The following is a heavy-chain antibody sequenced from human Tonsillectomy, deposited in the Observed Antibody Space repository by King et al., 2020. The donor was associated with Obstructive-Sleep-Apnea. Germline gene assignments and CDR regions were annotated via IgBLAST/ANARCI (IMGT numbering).Heavy chain of an antibody. V-gene: IGHV3-23*04. CDR3: AKESDIGSGSYDY. Sequence: VQLVESGGGLVQPGGSLRLSCAASGFTFSSYAMSWVRQAPGKGLEWVSALSGSGGSTYHAASVQGRFTISRDNSKNTLYLQMNSLRAEDTAVYYCAKESDIGSGSYDYWGQGTLVTVSS. CDR2: LSGSGGST. CDR1: GFTFSSYA. D-gene: IGHD3-10*01. J-gene: IGHJ4*02.